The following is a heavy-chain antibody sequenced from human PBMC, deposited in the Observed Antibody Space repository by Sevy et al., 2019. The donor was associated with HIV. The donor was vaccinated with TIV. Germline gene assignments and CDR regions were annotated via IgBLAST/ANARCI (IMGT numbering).Heavy chain of an antibody. Sequence: GGSLRLSCAASGFTFSGSAMHWVRQASGKGLEWVGRIRSKANSYAPAYAASVKGRFTISSDDSKNTGYLQMNSLKTEDTAVYYCTRRRYSSSEGDYYYYGMDVWGQGTTVTVSS. J-gene: IGHJ6*02. V-gene: IGHV3-73*01. CDR1: GFTFSGSA. CDR2: IRSKANSYAP. D-gene: IGHD6-13*01. CDR3: TRRRYSSSEGDYYYYGMDV.